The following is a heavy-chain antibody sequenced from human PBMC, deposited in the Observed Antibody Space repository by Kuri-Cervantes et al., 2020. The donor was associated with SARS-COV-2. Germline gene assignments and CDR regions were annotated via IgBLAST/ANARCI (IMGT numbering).Heavy chain of an antibody. Sequence: GESLKISCAASGFTFSSYATHWVRQAPGKGLEWVAVISYDGSNKYYADSVKGRFTISRDNSKNTLYLQMNSLRAEDTAVYYCARSPRDYYDSSGYLQTQYYFDYWGQGTLVTVSS. CDR1: GFTFSSYA. D-gene: IGHD3-22*01. J-gene: IGHJ4*02. CDR2: ISYDGSNK. V-gene: IGHV3-30*04. CDR3: ARSPRDYYDSSGYLQTQYYFDY.